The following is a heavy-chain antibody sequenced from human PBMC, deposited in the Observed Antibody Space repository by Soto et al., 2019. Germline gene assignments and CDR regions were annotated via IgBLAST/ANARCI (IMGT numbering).Heavy chain of an antibody. D-gene: IGHD2-2*01. V-gene: IGHV1-69*04. CDR2: IIPILGIA. Sequence: GASVKVSCKASGGTFSSYTISWVRQAPGQGLEWMGRIIPILGIANYAQKFQGRVTITADKSTSTAYMGLSSLRSEDTAVYYCARDLVTEGDIVVVPAAMDTWYFDLWGRGTLVTVSS. CDR3: ARDLVTEGDIVVVPAAMDTWYFDL. CDR1: GGTFSSYT. J-gene: IGHJ2*01.